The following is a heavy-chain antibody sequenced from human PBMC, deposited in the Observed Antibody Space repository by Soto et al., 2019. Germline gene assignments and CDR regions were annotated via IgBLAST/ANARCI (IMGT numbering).Heavy chain of an antibody. CDR2: MNPNSGNT. CDR3: ARGPYTYYDSSGWFDP. J-gene: IGHJ5*02. CDR1: GYTFTSYD. V-gene: IGHV1-8*01. D-gene: IGHD3-22*01. Sequence: QVQLVQSGAEVKKPGASVKVSCKASGYTFTSYDINWVRQATGQGLEWMGWMNPNSGNTGYAQKFQGRVTMTRNTTISKAYMELRSLRSEDTAVYYCARGPYTYYDSSGWFDPWGQGTLVTVSS.